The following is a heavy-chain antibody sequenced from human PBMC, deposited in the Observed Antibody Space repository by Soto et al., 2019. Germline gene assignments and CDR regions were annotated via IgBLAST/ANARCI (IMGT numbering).Heavy chain of an antibody. Sequence: GGSLRLSCAASGFTFSSYAMSWVRQAPGKGLEWVSAISGSGGSTYYADSVKGRFTISRDNSKNTLYLQMNSLRAEDTAVYYCAKGGLVFGGEDYYYGMDVWGQGTTVTVSS. CDR3: AKGGLVFGGEDYYYGMDV. CDR1: GFTFSSYA. D-gene: IGHD3-3*01. CDR2: ISGSGGST. V-gene: IGHV3-23*01. J-gene: IGHJ6*02.